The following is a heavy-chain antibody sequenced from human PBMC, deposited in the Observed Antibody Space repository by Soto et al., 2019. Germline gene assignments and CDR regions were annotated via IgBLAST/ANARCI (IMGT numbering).Heavy chain of an antibody. J-gene: IGHJ4*02. CDR3: ATEYHYDSSGYFYVDY. Sequence: QVQLVQSGAEVKKPGSSVKVSCKASGGTFSSYAISRVRQAPGQGLEWMGGIIPLFGTANYAQKFQGRVTITADESASTAYMELSRLKSEDTAVYYCATEYHYDSSGYFYVDYWGQGTLVTVSS. D-gene: IGHD3-22*01. CDR1: GGTFSSYA. CDR2: IIPLFGTA. V-gene: IGHV1-69*01.